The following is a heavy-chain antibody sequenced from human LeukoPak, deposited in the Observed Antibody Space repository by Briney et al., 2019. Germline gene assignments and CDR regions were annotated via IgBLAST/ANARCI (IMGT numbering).Heavy chain of an antibody. V-gene: IGHV3-72*01. CDR3: VRAARESPDNYYYGLDA. CDR2: TRNKPKGYTT. Sequence: SGGSLRLSCAASGFTFSDHYMDWVRQAPGKGLEWVGRTRNKPKGYTTEYATSVKGGFTISRDDSRTSLYLQMNSLKKEDTAVYYCVRAARESPDNYYYGLDAWGQGTTVTVSS. J-gene: IGHJ6*02. CDR1: GFTFSDHY.